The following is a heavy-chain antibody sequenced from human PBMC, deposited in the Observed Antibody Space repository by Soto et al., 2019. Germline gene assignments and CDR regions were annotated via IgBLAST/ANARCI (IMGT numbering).Heavy chain of an antibody. Sequence: EVQLVESGGGLVQPGGSLRLSCAASGFTVSSNYMSWVRQAPGKGLEWVSVIYSGGSTYYADSVKGRFTISRDNSKNTLYLQMNSLRAEDTAVYYCARDHRNRRSDPWGQGTLVTVSS. CDR3: ARDHRNRRSDP. CDR1: GFTVSSNY. J-gene: IGHJ5*02. CDR2: IYSGGST. V-gene: IGHV3-66*01.